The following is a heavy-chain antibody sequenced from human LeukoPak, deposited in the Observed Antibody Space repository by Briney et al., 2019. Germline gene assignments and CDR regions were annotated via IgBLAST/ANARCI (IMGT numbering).Heavy chain of an antibody. D-gene: IGHD3-16*01. V-gene: IGHV3-23*01. J-gene: IGHJ4*02. CDR3: AKIQDWGRPSYFDY. CDR2: VTGSGDST. CDR1: GFTFSSCV. Sequence: GGSLRLSCAASGFTFSSCVMSWVRQAPGKGLEWVSVVTGSGDSTYYADSVKGRFTISRDNSQNTLYLQMSSLRAEDTAAYYCAKIQDWGRPSYFDYWGQGTLVTVSS.